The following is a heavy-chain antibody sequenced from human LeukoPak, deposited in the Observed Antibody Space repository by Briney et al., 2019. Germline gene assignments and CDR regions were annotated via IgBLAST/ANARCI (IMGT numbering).Heavy chain of an antibody. CDR3: ARDGYCSSTSCYDAFDI. Sequence: SQTLSLTCTVSGGSISSGSYFWSWIRQPAGKGLEWIGRIYTSGSTNYNPSLKSRVTISVDTSKNQLSLKLSSVTAADTAVYYCARDGYCSSTSCYDAFDIWGQGTMVTVSS. D-gene: IGHD2-2*03. CDR1: GGSISSGSYF. J-gene: IGHJ3*02. V-gene: IGHV4-61*02. CDR2: IYTSGST.